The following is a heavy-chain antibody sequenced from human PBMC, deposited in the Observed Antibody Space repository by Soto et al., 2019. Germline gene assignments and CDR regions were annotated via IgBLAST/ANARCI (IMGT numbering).Heavy chain of an antibody. CDR3: AGVVGALGPGFDP. V-gene: IGHV1-18*01. Sequence: QVQLVQSGGEVKKPGASVKVSCKASGYTFTSYGISWVRQAPGQGLEWMGRISAYNGNTNYAQKLHGRVTMTTDTSTSTASMELRSIRSDDTAVYYCAGVVGALGPGFDPWGQGTLVTVSS. D-gene: IGHD1-26*01. CDR1: GYTFTSYG. CDR2: ISAYNGNT. J-gene: IGHJ5*02.